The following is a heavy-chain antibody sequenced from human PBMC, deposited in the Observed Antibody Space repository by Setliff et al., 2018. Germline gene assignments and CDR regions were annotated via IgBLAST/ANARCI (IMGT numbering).Heavy chain of an antibody. V-gene: IGHV4-59*02. CDR2: VYYSGTA. D-gene: IGHD5-12*01. CDR1: GGSVTSHY. J-gene: IGHJ4*02. Sequence: KTSETLSLTCAVSGGSVTSHYWSWIRQPPGKGLEFIGYVYYSGTANYSPSLRSRLTISVDTSKNQFSLKLRSVTAADTAVYYCARGGTFRYFDFWGQGAPVTVSS. CDR3: ARGGTFRYFDF.